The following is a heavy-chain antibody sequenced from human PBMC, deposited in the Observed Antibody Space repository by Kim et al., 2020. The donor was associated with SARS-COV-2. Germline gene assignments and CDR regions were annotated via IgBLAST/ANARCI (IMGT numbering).Heavy chain of an antibody. Sequence: GGSLRLSCTASGFTFGDYAMSWFRQAPGKGLEWVGFIRSKAYGGTTEYAASVKGRFTISRDDSKSIAYLQMNSLKTEDTAVYYCTRDAERLRYFDWEPLDLYYYYGMDVWGQGTTVTVSS. CDR2: IRSKAYGGTT. V-gene: IGHV3-49*03. CDR1: GFTFGDYA. J-gene: IGHJ6*02. D-gene: IGHD3-9*01. CDR3: TRDAERLRYFDWEPLDLYYYYGMDV.